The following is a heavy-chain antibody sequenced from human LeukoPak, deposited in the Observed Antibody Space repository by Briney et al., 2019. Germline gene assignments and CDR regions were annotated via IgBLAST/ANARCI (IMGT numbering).Heavy chain of an antibody. Sequence: GGSLRLSCAASGFTFSCYAMSWVRQAPGKGLEWVSAISGSGGSTYYADSVKGRFTISRDNSKNTLYLQMNSLRAEDTAVYYCAKNPSDYDFWSGSRSTYAFDIWGQGTMVTVSS. D-gene: IGHD3-3*01. CDR1: GFTFSCYA. J-gene: IGHJ3*02. CDR3: AKNPSDYDFWSGSRSTYAFDI. CDR2: ISGSGGST. V-gene: IGHV3-23*01.